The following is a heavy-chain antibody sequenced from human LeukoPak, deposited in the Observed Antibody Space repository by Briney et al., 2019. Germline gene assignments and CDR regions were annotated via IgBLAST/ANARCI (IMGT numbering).Heavy chain of an antibody. Sequence: GGSLRLSCAASGFTFSSYDMHWVRQVPGKGLGWVAVMYYDGRNKYYADSVKGRFTISRDNSKNTLYLQINSLRAEDTAVFYCARKVLVPAATGADAFDVWGRGTMDIVSS. D-gene: IGHD2-2*01. J-gene: IGHJ3*01. CDR1: GFTFSSYD. CDR3: ARKVLVPAATGADAFDV. CDR2: MYYDGRNK. V-gene: IGHV3-33*01.